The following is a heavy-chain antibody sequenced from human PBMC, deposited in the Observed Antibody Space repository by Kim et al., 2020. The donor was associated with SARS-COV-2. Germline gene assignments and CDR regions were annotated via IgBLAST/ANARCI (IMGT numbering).Heavy chain of an antibody. CDR1: GYSFTSYW. J-gene: IGHJ3*02. Sequence: GESLKISCKGSGYSFTSYWIGWVRQMPGKGLEWMGIIYPGDSDTRYSPSFQGQVTISADKSISTAYLQWSSLKASDTAMYYCARRAVTTVTTDAFDIWGQGTMVTVSS. V-gene: IGHV5-51*01. CDR2: IYPGDSDT. CDR3: ARRAVTTVTTDAFDI. D-gene: IGHD4-17*01.